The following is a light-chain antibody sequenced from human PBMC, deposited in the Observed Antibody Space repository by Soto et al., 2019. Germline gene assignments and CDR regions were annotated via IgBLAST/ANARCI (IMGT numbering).Light chain of an antibody. J-gene: IGKJ1*01. CDR1: QSVRNY. Sequence: EIMLTQSQATLSLSLLETXTIXWRASQSVRNYLAWYQQKPGQAPRLLIYDASNRATGIPARFSGTGSETDFTLTISSLEPEDFAIYYCQQRSKMPLTFGHGTKVDI. CDR2: DAS. V-gene: IGKV3-11*01. CDR3: QQRSKMPLT.